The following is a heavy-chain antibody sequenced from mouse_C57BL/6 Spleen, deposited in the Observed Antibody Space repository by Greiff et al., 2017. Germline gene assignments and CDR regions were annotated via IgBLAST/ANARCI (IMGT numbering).Heavy chain of an antibody. CDR3: ARGGYLDIYYDYGGYFDV. CDR2: ISYDGSK. CDR1: GYSITSGYY. J-gene: IGHJ1*03. D-gene: IGHD2-4*01. V-gene: IGHV3-6*01. Sequence: DVKLQESGPGLVKPSQSLSLTCSVTGYSITSGYYWNWIRQFPGNKLEWMGYISYDGSKNYNPSLKNRILITRDTSKNQFFLKLNSVTTEDTSTYYCARGGYLDIYYDYGGYFDVWGTGTAVTLSS.